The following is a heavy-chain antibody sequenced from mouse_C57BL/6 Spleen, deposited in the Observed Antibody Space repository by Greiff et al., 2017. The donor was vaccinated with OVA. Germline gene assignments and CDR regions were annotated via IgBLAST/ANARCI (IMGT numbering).Heavy chain of an antibody. J-gene: IGHJ4*01. CDR2: IDPSDSYT. D-gene: IGHD1-1*01. CDR1: GYTFTSYW. V-gene: IGHV1-59*01. Sequence: VQLQQPGAELVRPGTSVKLSCKASGYTFTSYWMHWVKQRPGQGLEWIGVIDPSDSYTNYNQKFKGKATLTVDTSSSTAYMQLSSLTSEDSAVYYCARPHYGSSLYYAMDYWGQGTSVTVSS. CDR3: ARPHYGSSLYYAMDY.